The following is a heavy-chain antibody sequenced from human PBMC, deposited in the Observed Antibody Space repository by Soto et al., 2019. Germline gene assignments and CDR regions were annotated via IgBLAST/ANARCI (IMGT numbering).Heavy chain of an antibody. Sequence: QVQLVQSGAEVKKPGSSVKVSCKASGGTFSSYAISWVRQAPGQGLEWMGGIIPIFGTANYAQKFQGRFTITADDTTSTAYMELSSLRSEDTAVYYCARCGDYSNQYYYYGMDVWGQGTTVTVAS. CDR1: GGTFSSYA. D-gene: IGHD4-4*01. V-gene: IGHV1-69*01. CDR3: ARCGDYSNQYYYYGMDV. CDR2: IIPIFGTA. J-gene: IGHJ6*02.